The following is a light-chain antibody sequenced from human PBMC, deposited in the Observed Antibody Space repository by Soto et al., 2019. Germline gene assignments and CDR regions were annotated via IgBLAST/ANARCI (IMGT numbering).Light chain of an antibody. V-gene: IGKV1-9*01. J-gene: IGKJ1*01. Sequence: IQLTQSPSSLSASVGDRVTITCRASQDISSYLAWYQQRPGKAPKLLSYAASTLQRGAPSRFSGSGSGTDFTLTISSLQPEDFATYYCQQLNSYLWTFGQGTKVEIK. CDR2: AAS. CDR3: QQLNSYLWT. CDR1: QDISSY.